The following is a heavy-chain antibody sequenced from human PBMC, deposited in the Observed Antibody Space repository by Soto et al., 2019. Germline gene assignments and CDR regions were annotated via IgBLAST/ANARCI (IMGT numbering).Heavy chain of an antibody. Sequence: GGSLRLSCAASGFTFDTYLMNWVRQAPGKGPEWLSGINSDGTISSYADSVKGRFTISRDKARNTLSLQMNSLRADDTAVYYCARLSGDHSAFFSYGMDAWGQGTTITFSS. J-gene: IGHJ6*02. CDR2: INSDGTIS. D-gene: IGHD2-21*01. V-gene: IGHV3-74*01. CDR3: ARLSGDHSAFFSYGMDA. CDR1: GFTFDTYL.